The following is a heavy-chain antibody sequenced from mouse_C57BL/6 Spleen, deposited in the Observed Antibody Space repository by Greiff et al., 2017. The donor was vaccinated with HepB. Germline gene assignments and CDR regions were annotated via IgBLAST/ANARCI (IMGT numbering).Heavy chain of an antibody. Sequence: LVKPGASVKISCKASGYAFSSSWMNWVKQRPGKGLEWIGRIYPGDGDTNYNGKFKGKATLTADKSSSTAYMQLSSLTSEDSAVYFCATYYYGSSYETNWYFDVWGTGTTVTVSS. CDR3: ATYYYGSSYETNWYFDV. V-gene: IGHV1-82*01. CDR1: GYAFSSSW. J-gene: IGHJ1*03. CDR2: IYPGDGDT. D-gene: IGHD1-1*01.